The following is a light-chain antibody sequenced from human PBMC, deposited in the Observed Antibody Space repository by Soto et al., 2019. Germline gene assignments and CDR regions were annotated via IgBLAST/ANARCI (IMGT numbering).Light chain of an antibody. Sequence: AIRMTQSPSSLSASPGDRVTITCRASQDISSYLAWYQQKPGKAPNLLIYVASTLQSGVPSRFSGSGSGTDFTLTISRLKSEDFATYYCQQYYEFPLTFGGGTKVQIK. J-gene: IGKJ4*01. CDR3: QQYYEFPLT. V-gene: IGKV1-8*01. CDR2: VAS. CDR1: QDISSY.